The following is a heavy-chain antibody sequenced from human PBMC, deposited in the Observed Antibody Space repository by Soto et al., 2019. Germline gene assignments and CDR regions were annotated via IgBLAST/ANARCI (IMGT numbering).Heavy chain of an antibody. CDR2: ISAYNGNT. Sequence: GASVKVSCKASGYTFTSYGISWVRQAPGQGLEWMGWISAYNGNTNYAQKLQGRVTMTTDTSTSTAYMELRSLRSDDTAVYYCAREDIVVVVAAEDYYYYGMDVWGQGTTVTVSS. V-gene: IGHV1-18*01. J-gene: IGHJ6*02. D-gene: IGHD2-15*01. CDR3: AREDIVVVVAAEDYYYYGMDV. CDR1: GYTFTSYG.